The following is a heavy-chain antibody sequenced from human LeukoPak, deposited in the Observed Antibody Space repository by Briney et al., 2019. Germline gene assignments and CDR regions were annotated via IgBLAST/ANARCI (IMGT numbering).Heavy chain of an antibody. J-gene: IGHJ4*02. Sequence: PGGSLRLSCAASGFTFSTYWMTWVRQAPGKGLEWVANIKQDGSEKYYVDSVKGRFTISRDNTKNLLYLQMNSLRAEDTAMYYCATYYDSGPCKDWGQGTLVTVSS. CDR3: ATYYDSGPCKD. CDR2: IKQDGSEK. V-gene: IGHV3-7*05. D-gene: IGHD3-22*01. CDR1: GFTFSTYW.